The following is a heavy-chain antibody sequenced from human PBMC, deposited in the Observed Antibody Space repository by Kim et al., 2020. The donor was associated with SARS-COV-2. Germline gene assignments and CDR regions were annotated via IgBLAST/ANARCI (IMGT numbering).Heavy chain of an antibody. D-gene: IGHD2-2*01. CDR3: ARGQVGGAGYCSSTSCPRGAYDYYMDV. CDR1: GGSISSYY. J-gene: IGHJ6*03. CDR2: IYYSGST. V-gene: IGHV4-59*01. Sequence: SETLSLTCTVSGGSISSYYWSWIRQPPGKGLEWIGYIYYSGSTNYNPSLKSRVTISVDKSKNQFSLKLSSVTAADTAVYYCARGQVGGAGYCSSTSCPRGAYDYYMDVGGKGASLTVSS.